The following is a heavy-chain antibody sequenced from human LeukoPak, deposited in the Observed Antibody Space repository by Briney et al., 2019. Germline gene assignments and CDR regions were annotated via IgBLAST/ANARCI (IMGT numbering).Heavy chain of an antibody. CDR1: GGTFSNYA. V-gene: IGHV1-69*13. Sequence: GASVKVSCKASGGTFSNYAISWVRQAPGQGLEWMGVIISIFGTVNYAQKFQGRVTITADEPTSTAYMELSSLRSEDTAVYYCAREPYSSSSVYFQHWGQGTLVTVSS. J-gene: IGHJ1*01. CDR2: IISIFGTV. D-gene: IGHD6-6*01. CDR3: AREPYSSSSVYFQH.